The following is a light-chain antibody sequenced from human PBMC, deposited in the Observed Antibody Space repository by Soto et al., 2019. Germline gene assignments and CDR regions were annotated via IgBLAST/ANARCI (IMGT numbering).Light chain of an antibody. CDR3: QQVQSVPFT. V-gene: IGKV1-9*01. CDR2: GAS. Sequence: IQLMQSPSSLSASVGDRVTITCRASQGIFSYLAWYQQKPGKAPRLLIYGASTLQRGVPSRFSGSGEGTEVTLAISSLQPEDFAPYYCQQVQSVPFTFGQGTRLEIK. CDR1: QGIFSY. J-gene: IGKJ5*01.